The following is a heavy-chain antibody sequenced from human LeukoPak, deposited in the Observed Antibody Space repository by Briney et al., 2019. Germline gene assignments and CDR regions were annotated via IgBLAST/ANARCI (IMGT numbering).Heavy chain of an antibody. J-gene: IGHJ4*02. CDR2: INHSGST. Sequence: SETLSLTCAVYGGSFSGYYWSWIRQPPGKGLEWIGEINHSGSTNYNPSLKSRVTISVDTSKNQFSLKLSSVTAADTAVYYCARVLSAMVTCDYWGQGTLVTVSS. V-gene: IGHV4-34*01. D-gene: IGHD5-18*01. CDR1: GGSFSGYY. CDR3: ARVLSAMVTCDY.